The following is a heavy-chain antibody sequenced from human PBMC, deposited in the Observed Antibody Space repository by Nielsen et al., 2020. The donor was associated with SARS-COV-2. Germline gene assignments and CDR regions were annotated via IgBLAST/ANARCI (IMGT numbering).Heavy chain of an antibody. D-gene: IGHD3-22*01. J-gene: IGHJ4*02. Sequence: SLKISCRASGFSFSIYSMNWVRQAPGKGLEWVSGINWNSGSIVYADSVKGRFTISRDNAKSSLYLQMNSLRAEDTALYYCAKAQAYDSSGYYSITYYFDYWGQGTLVTVSS. CDR1: GFSFSIYS. CDR2: INWNSGSI. V-gene: IGHV3-9*01. CDR3: AKAQAYDSSGYYSITYYFDY.